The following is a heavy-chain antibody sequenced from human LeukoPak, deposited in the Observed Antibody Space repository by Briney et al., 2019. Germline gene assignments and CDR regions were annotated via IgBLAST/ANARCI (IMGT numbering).Heavy chain of an antibody. CDR3: TRVVGSSWSDY. V-gene: IGHV3-30*04. D-gene: IGHD6-13*01. CDR2: ISYDGSNK. J-gene: IGHJ4*02. CDR1: RFTFSSYA. Sequence: GRSLRLSCAASRFTFSSYAMHWVRQAPGKGLEWVAVISYDGSNKYYADSVKGRFTISRDNSKNTLYLQMNSLRAEDTAVYYCTRVVGSSWSDYWGQGTLVTVSS.